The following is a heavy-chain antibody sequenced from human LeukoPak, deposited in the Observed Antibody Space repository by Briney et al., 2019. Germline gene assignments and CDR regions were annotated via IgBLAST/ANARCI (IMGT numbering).Heavy chain of an antibody. D-gene: IGHD2-2*01. Sequence: GGSLRLSCAASGFTVSSNYMSWVRQAPGKGLEWVGRIKSKTDGGTTDYAAPVKGRFTISRDDSKNTLYLQMNSLKTEDTAVYYCTTDTLIVVVPAATNYWGQGTLVTVSS. J-gene: IGHJ4*02. CDR1: GFTVSSNY. CDR2: IKSKTDGGTT. CDR3: TTDTLIVVVPAATNY. V-gene: IGHV3-15*01.